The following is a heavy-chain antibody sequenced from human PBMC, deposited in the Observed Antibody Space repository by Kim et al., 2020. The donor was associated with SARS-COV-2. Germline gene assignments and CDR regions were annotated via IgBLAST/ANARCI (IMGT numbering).Heavy chain of an antibody. D-gene: IGHD4-4*01. J-gene: IGHJ4*02. CDR2: IIGSGTTI. CDR1: GFTFSSYE. CDR3: ARGPNYSPFDY. V-gene: IGHV3-48*03. Sequence: GGSLRLSCAASGFTFSSYEMNWVRQAPGKGLEWVSYIIGSGTTIYYADSVRGRFTISRDNDKNSLYLQMNSLRAEDTAGYYCARGPNYSPFDYWGQGTL.